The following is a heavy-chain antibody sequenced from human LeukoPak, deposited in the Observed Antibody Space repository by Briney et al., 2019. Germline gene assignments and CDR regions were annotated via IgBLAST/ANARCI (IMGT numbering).Heavy chain of an antibody. CDR3: AKEGQLWSWLLFDY. CDR1: GFTFSSYA. Sequence: PGGSLRLSCAASGFTFSSYAMSWVRQAPGKGLEGVYYSCGSAGTTYYSHSVKRLFTISRDNSKNTLYLQMNSLRAEDTAVYYCAKEGQLWSWLLFDYWGQGTLVTVSS. D-gene: IGHD5-18*01. J-gene: IGHJ4*02. CDR2: SCGSAGTT. V-gene: IGHV3-23*01.